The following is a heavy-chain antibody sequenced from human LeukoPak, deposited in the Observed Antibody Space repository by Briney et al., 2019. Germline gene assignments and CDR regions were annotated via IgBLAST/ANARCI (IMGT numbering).Heavy chain of an antibody. V-gene: IGHV4-39*01. CDR3: ASPRCGGDCYSSWYFDL. D-gene: IGHD2-21*02. Sequence: PSETRSLTCTVSGGSISSSSYYWGWIRQPPGKGLEWIGSLYYGGSTYYNPSLKSRVTISVDTSKNQFSLKLSSVTAADTAVYYCASPRCGGDCYSSWYFDLWGRGTLFTVSS. CDR2: LYYGGST. CDR1: GGSISSSSYY. J-gene: IGHJ2*01.